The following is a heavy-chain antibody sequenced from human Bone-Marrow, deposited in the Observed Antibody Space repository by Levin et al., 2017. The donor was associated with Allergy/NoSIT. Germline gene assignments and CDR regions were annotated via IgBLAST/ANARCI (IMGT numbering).Heavy chain of an antibody. V-gene: IGHV3-23*01. J-gene: IGHJ4*02. CDR3: ATAGNVVTSGWHFDN. D-gene: IGHD6-19*01. CDR2: MSGSGSGT. Sequence: GGSLRLSCTVSGFTFTTSAMSWVRQAPGKGLEWVSAMSGSGSGTYYADSVKGRCTIARDNSKNTLFLQMDGLRAADTAVYYCATAGNVVTSGWHFDNWGRGALVTVSS. CDR1: GFTFTTSA.